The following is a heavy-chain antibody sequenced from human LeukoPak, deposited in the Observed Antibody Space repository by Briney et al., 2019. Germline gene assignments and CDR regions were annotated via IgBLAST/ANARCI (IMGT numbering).Heavy chain of an antibody. J-gene: IGHJ3*02. CDR3: ARTSAARYAFDI. D-gene: IGHD6-6*01. V-gene: IGHV3-74*01. Sequence: GGSLGLPCVASGFTFSSYWMHWVRQAPGKGLVWVSRIKGDGSSTSYADSVKGRFTISRDNAKNTLYLQMNSLRAEDTAVYYCARTSAARYAFDIWGQGTMVTVSS. CDR2: IKGDGSST. CDR1: GFTFSSYW.